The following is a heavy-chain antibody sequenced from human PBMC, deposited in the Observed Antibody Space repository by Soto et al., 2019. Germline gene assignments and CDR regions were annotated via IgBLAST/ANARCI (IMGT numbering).Heavy chain of an antibody. CDR3: ARNMVRGVTNIPPRYYYYGMDV. D-gene: IGHD3-10*01. J-gene: IGHJ6*02. CDR1: GGTFSSYA. V-gene: IGHV1-69*01. CDR2: IIPIFGTA. Sequence: QVQLVQSGAEVKKPGSSVKVSCKTSGGTFSSYAISWVRQATGQGIEWMGGIIPIFGTANYAQKFQGRVTITADESTSTAYMELSSLRSEDTAVYYCARNMVRGVTNIPPRYYYYGMDVWGHGTTVTVSS.